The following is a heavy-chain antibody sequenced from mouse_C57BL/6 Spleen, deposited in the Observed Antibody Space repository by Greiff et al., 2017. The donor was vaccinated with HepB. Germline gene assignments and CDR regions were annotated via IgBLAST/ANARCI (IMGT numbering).Heavy chain of an antibody. CDR1: GYTFTSYW. Sequence: VQLQQPGAELVKPGASVKMSCKASGYTFTSYWITWVKQRPGQGLEWIGDIYPGSGSTNYNEKFKSKATLTVDTSSSTAYMQLSSLTSEDSAVYYCAVYYGNYEGFDYWGQGTTLTVSS. CDR2: IYPGSGST. CDR3: AVYYGNYEGFDY. V-gene: IGHV1-55*01. J-gene: IGHJ2*01. D-gene: IGHD2-1*01.